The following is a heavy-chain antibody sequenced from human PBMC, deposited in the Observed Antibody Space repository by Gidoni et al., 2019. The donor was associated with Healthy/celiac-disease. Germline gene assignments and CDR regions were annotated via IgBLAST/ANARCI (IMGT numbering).Heavy chain of an antibody. D-gene: IGHD3-22*01. Sequence: QVQLVESGGGVVQPGRSLRLYCAASGFPFSRSGMHWVRQAPGKGLEWVAVISYDGSNKYYADSVKGRFTISRDNSKNTLYLQMNSLRAEDTAVYYCAKEDYDSSGYYPDSGPPFFDYWGQGTLVTVSS. V-gene: IGHV3-30*18. CDR3: AKEDYDSSGYYPDSGPPFFDY. CDR1: GFPFSRSG. J-gene: IGHJ4*02. CDR2: ISYDGSNK.